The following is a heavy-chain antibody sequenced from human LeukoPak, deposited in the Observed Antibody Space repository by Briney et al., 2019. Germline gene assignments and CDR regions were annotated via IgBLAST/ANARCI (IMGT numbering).Heavy chain of an antibody. CDR2: ITGGHYPT. V-gene: IGHV3-23*01. J-gene: IGHJ5*02. Sequence: LPGGSLRLSCAASGFSFSSFAMTWVRQAPGKGLEWVSSITGGHYPTYNTDSVKGRFTISRDNSKNTLYLQMNSLRADDTAVYYCTKDPNGDYVGALDPWGQGTLVTVSS. CDR3: TKDPNGDYVGALDP. CDR1: GFSFSSFA. D-gene: IGHD4-17*01.